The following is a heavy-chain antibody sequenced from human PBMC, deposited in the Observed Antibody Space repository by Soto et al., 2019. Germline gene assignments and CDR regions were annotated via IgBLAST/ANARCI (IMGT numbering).Heavy chain of an antibody. D-gene: IGHD1-20*01. CDR3: ARRPGITGIRDPFDY. Sequence: GESLTISYKSSGSSFSSSWISWVLQMHGKGLEWMGSIYPADSDTRYSPTFQGQVTISADKSINTAYLQWSSLKASDTAMYYCARRPGITGIRDPFDYLGQGTLVTVSS. CDR2: IYPADSDT. V-gene: IGHV5-51*01. CDR1: GSSFSSSW. J-gene: IGHJ4*02.